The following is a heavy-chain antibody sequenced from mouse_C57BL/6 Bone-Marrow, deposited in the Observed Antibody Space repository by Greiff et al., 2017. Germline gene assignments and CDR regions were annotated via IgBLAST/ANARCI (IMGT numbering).Heavy chain of an antibody. J-gene: IGHJ1*03. CDR2: INPGSGGT. CDR1: GYAFTNYL. D-gene: IGHD2-5*01. V-gene: IGHV1-54*01. Sequence: QVQLQQSGAELVRPGTSVKVSCKASGYAFTNYLIEWVKQRPGQGLEWIGVINPGSGGTNYNEKFQGKATLTADKSSSTAYMQLSSLTSEDSAVYFCARYYSNSYWYFDDWGTGTTVTVSA. CDR3: ARYYSNSYWYFDD.